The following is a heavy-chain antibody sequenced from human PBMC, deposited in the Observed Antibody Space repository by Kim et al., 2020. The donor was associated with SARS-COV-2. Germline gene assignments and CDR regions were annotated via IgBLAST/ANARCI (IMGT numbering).Heavy chain of an antibody. CDR2: ISAYNGNT. V-gene: IGHV1-18*01. Sequence: ASVKVSCKASGYTFTSYGISWVRQAPGQGLEWMGWISAYNGNTNYAQKLQGRVTMTTDTSTSTAYMELRSLRSDDTAVYYCARDLGYSYGSSDYYYYGMDVWGQGTTVTVSS. CDR1: GYTFTSYG. D-gene: IGHD5-18*01. J-gene: IGHJ6*02. CDR3: ARDLGYSYGSSDYYYYGMDV.